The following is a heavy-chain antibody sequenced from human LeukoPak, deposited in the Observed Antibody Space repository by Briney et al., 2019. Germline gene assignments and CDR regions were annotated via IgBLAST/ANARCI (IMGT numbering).Heavy chain of an antibody. CDR1: GGSISSSSYY. D-gene: IGHD3-22*01. V-gene: IGHV4-39*01. CDR3: ARQTYYYDSSGPTPFYY. Sequence: SETLSLPCTVSGGSISSSSYYWGWIRQPPGKGLEWIGSIYYSGSTYYNPSLKSRVTISVDTSKNQFSLKLSSVTAADTAVYYCARQTYYYDSSGPTPFYYWGQGTLVTVSS. CDR2: IYYSGST. J-gene: IGHJ4*02.